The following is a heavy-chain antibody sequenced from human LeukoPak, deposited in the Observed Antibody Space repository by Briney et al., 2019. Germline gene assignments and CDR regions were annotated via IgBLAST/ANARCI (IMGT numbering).Heavy chain of an antibody. J-gene: IGHJ5*02. D-gene: IGHD2-2*01. CDR2: TYYRSKSYN. V-gene: IGHV6-1*01. CDR3: ARGVWVPAAMRGKSFDP. CDR1: GDSLSSNSAA. Sequence: SQTLSLTCALSGDSLSSNSAAWNWVRQSPSRGLEWLGRTYYRSKSYNDYAVSVKSLITINPDTSKNQFSLQLNSVTPEDTAVYYCARGVWVPAAMRGKSFDPWGQGTLVTVSS.